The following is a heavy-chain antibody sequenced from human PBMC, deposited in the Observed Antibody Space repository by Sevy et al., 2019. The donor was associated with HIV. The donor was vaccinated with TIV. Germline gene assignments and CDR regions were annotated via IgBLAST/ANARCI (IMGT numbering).Heavy chain of an antibody. CDR3: AKDIVKKITMVRGVIQNLGGIDY. CDR2: ISWDGGST. D-gene: IGHD3-10*01. Sequence: GESLKISCAASGFTFDDYTMHWVRQAPGKGLEWVSLISWDGGSTYYADSVKGRFTISRDNSKNSLYLQMNTLRTEDTALYYRAKDIVKKITMVRGVIQNLGGIDYWGQGTLVTVSS. J-gene: IGHJ4*02. V-gene: IGHV3-43*01. CDR1: GFTFDDYT.